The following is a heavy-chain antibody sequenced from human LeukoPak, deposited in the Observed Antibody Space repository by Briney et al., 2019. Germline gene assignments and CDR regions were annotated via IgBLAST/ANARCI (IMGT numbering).Heavy chain of an antibody. Sequence: GESLQISCKGSGYSFITYRIGWVRQMPGKGLEWMGIIYPGDSDTRYSPSFQGQVTISVDKSISTAYLQWSSLKASDTAMYYCARRIAAAGRVDYWGQGTLVTVSS. J-gene: IGHJ4*02. D-gene: IGHD6-13*01. V-gene: IGHV5-51*01. CDR3: ARRIAAAGRVDY. CDR1: GYSFITYR. CDR2: IYPGDSDT.